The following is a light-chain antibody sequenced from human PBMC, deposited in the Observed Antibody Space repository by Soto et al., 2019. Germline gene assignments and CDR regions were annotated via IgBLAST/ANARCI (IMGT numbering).Light chain of an antibody. CDR2: GAS. CDR3: QQYGSAPWT. V-gene: IGKV3-20*01. J-gene: IGKJ1*01. CDR1: QSVSSSY. Sequence: EIVLTQSPGTLSLSPGERATLSCRASQSVSSSYLAWYQQKPGQAPRLLIYGASSRATGIPDRFSGSGSGTDFPFTISTLEPEDFAVYYCQQYGSAPWTFGQGTKVEIK.